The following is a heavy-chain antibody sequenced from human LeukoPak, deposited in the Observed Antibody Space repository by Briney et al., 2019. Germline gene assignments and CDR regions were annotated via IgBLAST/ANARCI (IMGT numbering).Heavy chain of an antibody. CDR1: GFTVSSNS. Sequence: GGSLRLSCTVYGFTVSSNSMSWVRPAPGKGLEWVSFIYSGGKTHYSDSVKGRFTISRDNSKNTLFLQMNSLRADDTAEYYCARRAGEYSHPYDYWGQGTLVTVSS. D-gene: IGHD4-17*01. J-gene: IGHJ4*02. CDR2: IYSGGKT. CDR3: ARRAGEYSHPYDY. V-gene: IGHV3-53*01.